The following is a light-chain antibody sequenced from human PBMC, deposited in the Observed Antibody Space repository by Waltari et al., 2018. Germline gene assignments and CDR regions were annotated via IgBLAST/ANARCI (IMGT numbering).Light chain of an antibody. CDR2: EVT. CDR1: TRDVGRSTY. V-gene: IGLV2-14*01. Sequence: QSALTQPASVSGSPGQSITISCTGTTRDVGRSTYVSWYQCHPGKAPELIIYEVTNRPSGVSDRFSGSKSGNTASLSISGLQPEDEADYYCSSYTSIKTPYVVFGGGTKVTVL. J-gene: IGLJ2*01. CDR3: SSYTSIKTPYVV.